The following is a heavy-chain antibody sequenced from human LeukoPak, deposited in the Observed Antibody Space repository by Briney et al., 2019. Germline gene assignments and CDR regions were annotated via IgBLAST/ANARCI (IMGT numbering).Heavy chain of an antibody. D-gene: IGHD2-21*02. J-gene: IGHJ4*02. Sequence: GGSLRLSCAASGFTFDDYAMHWVRQAPGKGLEWVSGISWNSGSIGYADSVKGRFTISRDNAKNSLYLQMNSLRAEDTAVYYCARIPVVVTATRSYIDYWGQGTLVTVSS. V-gene: IGHV3-9*01. CDR1: GFTFDDYA. CDR2: ISWNSGSI. CDR3: ARIPVVVTATRSYIDY.